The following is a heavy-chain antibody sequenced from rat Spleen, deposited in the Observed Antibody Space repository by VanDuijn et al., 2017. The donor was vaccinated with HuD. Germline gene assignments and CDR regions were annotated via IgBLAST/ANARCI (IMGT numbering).Heavy chain of an antibody. CDR3: TRPPYNNHFDY. CDR1: GFTFSYYD. CDR2: ISYEGSST. D-gene: IGHD1-10*01. V-gene: IGHV5-22*01. J-gene: IGHJ2*01. Sequence: EVQLLESDGGLVQPGRSLKLSCAASGFTFSYYDMAWVRQAPKRGLEWVAYISYEGSSTYYGDSVKGRFTISRDNAKNTLYLQMNSLRSEDTATYYCTRPPYNNHFDYWGQGVMVTVSS.